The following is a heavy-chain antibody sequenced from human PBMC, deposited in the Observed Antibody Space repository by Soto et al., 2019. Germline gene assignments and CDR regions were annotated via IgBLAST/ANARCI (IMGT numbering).Heavy chain of an antibody. CDR2: ISDVEGAT. CDR3: VKGNRPLPSSGGVGYLDY. J-gene: IGHJ4*02. Sequence: PGGSLRLSCAASGFSFSNYAMTWVRQAPGKGLEWVSTISDVEGATYSADSVKGRSTTSRNNSKNTVLLQMNNLRAVDAAVAVCVKGNRPLPSSGGVGYLDYWGQGTLVTVSS. D-gene: IGHD2-15*01. CDR1: GFSFSNYA. V-gene: IGHV3-23*01.